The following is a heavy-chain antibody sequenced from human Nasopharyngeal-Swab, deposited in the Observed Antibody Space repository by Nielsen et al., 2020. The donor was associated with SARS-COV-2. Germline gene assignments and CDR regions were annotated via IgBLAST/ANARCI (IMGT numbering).Heavy chain of an antibody. V-gene: IGHV4-34*12. CDR2: IIHSGST. CDR3: ASSPLWFGEPEHGMDV. Sequence: WIRQPPGKGLEWIGEIIHSGSTNYNPSLKSRVTISVDTSKNQFSLKLSSVTAADTAVYYCASSPLWFGEPEHGMDVWGQGTTVTVSS. D-gene: IGHD3-10*01. J-gene: IGHJ6*02.